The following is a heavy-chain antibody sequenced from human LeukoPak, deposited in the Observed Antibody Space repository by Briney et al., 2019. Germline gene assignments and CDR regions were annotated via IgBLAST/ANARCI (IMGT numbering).Heavy chain of an antibody. Sequence: GSLRLSCAASGLSISNDWMSWVRQAPGKGLEWVARVKSKSAGETTDYAAPVKGRFTISRDDSKNTLYLQMNSLKTEDTVVYYCTLIQGWGSGSYYRDFWGQGTLVTVSS. D-gene: IGHD3-10*01. CDR3: TLIQGWGSGSYYRDF. CDR2: VKSKSAGETT. CDR1: GLSISNDW. J-gene: IGHJ4*02. V-gene: IGHV3-15*01.